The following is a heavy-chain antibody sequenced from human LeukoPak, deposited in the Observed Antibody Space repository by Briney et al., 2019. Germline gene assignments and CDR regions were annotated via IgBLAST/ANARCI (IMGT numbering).Heavy chain of an antibody. Sequence: SETLSLTCAVYGGSFSGYYWSWIRQPPGKGLEWIGEINHGGTTNYNPSLKSRVIISVDTSKNQFSLKLTSATAADTAVYYCARNDYYFEYWGQGTLVTVSS. J-gene: IGHJ4*02. CDR1: GGSFSGYY. CDR2: INHGGTT. V-gene: IGHV4-34*01. CDR3: ARNDYYFEY. D-gene: IGHD3-3*01.